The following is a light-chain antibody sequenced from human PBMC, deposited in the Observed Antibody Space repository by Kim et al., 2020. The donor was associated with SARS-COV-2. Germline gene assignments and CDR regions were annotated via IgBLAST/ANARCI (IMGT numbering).Light chain of an antibody. Sequence: EKVMTQSPATLSVSPGERATLSCRASQSISSNLAWYQQKPGQAPRLLIYGASTRATAIPARFSGSRSGTEFTLIISSLQSEDFAVYYCQQYNTWPYTFGQGTKLEI. CDR1: QSISSN. J-gene: IGKJ2*01. V-gene: IGKV3D-15*01. CDR2: GAS. CDR3: QQYNTWPYT.